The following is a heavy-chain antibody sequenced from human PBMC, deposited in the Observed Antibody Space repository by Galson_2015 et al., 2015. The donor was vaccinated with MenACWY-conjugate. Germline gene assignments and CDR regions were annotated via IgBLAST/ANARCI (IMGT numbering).Heavy chain of an antibody. CDR1: RYIFTSYY. Sequence: SVKVSCKASRYIFTSYYIHWVRQAPGQGLEWMGVINPSGGSTSYAQKFQGRVTMTRDTSTSTVYMEMSSLRPEDTAVYYCARGKNFYDSSAYWGQGALVTVSS. D-gene: IGHD3-22*01. J-gene: IGHJ4*01. V-gene: IGHV1-46*03. CDR2: INPSGGST. CDR3: ARGKNFYDSSAY.